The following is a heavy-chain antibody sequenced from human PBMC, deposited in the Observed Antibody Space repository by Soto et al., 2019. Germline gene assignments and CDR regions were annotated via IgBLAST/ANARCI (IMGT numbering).Heavy chain of an antibody. V-gene: IGHV3-7*05. CDR3: LQDMDV. J-gene: IGHJ6*02. CDR1: GFTFSRYW. Sequence: GVSLRLSCAASGFTFSRYWMSWVRQAPGKGLEWVANIKEDGGEKNYVDSVRGRFTISRDNAENSLFLQMNSLRAEDTAIYYCLQDMDVWGQGTTVTVSS. CDR2: IKEDGGEK.